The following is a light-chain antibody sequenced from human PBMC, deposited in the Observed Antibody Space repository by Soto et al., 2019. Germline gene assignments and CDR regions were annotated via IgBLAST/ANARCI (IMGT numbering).Light chain of an antibody. J-gene: IGKJ1*01. CDR2: GAS. CDR3: QKYGSSPRT. Sequence: EIVLTQSPGTLSLSPGERATLSCRGSQSVSSSYLAWYQQKTGQAPRLLIYGASSRATGIPDRFSGSGSGTDFTLTISRLEPEDFAVYYCQKYGSSPRTCGQGTKVDIK. CDR1: QSVSSSY. V-gene: IGKV3-20*01.